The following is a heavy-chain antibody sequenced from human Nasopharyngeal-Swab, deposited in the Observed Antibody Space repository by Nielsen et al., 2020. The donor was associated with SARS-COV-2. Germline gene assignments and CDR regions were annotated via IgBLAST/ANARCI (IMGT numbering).Heavy chain of an antibody. V-gene: IGHV3-23*01. D-gene: IGHD4-11*01. J-gene: IGHJ5*02. CDR3: AKDPTVYVVYNWFDP. CDR1: GFTFSSYA. CDR2: ISGSGGST. Sequence: GESLKISCAASGFTFSSYAMSWVRQAPGKGLEWVSAISGSGGSTYYADSVKGRFTISRDNSKNTLYLQMNSLRAEDTAAYYCAKDPTVYVVYNWFDPWGQGTLVTVSS.